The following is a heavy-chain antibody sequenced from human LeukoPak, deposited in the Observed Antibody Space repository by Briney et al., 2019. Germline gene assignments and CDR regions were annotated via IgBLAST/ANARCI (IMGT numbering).Heavy chain of an antibody. CDR3: ARDHGKELWFPLDY. Sequence: ASEKVSCKASGYTFINYGISWVRQAPGQGLEWMGWISTYNGNTNYAQKFQGRVTMTTDTSTSTAYMELRSLRSDDTAVYYCARDHGKELWFPLDYWGQGTLVTVSS. D-gene: IGHD3-10*01. CDR2: ISTYNGNT. V-gene: IGHV1-18*01. CDR1: GYTFINYG. J-gene: IGHJ4*02.